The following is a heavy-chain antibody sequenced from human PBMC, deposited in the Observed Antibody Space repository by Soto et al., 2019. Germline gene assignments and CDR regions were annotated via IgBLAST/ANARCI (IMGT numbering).Heavy chain of an antibody. CDR2: ISWNSGNL. D-gene: IGHD4-17*01. Sequence: EVQLVESGGGLVQPGRSLRLSCAASGFTFDDSAMHWVRQGPGKGLEWVSSISWNSGNLGYADSVKGRFTISRDNAKNCLYLQMNSLRGEDTALYYCAKGASTTVFAFNDYWGQGTLVTVSS. CDR3: AKGASTTVFAFNDY. CDR1: GFTFDDSA. V-gene: IGHV3-9*01. J-gene: IGHJ4*02.